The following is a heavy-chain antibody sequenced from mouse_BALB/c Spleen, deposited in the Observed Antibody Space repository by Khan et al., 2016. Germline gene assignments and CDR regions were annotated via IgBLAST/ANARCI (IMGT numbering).Heavy chain of an antibody. CDR1: GDSITSGY. J-gene: IGHJ1*01. CDR2: ISYSGTT. D-gene: IGHD2-12*01. Sequence: EVKLEESGPSLVKPSQTLSLTCSVTGDSITSGYWNWIRKFPGNKLEYMGYISYSGTTYYNPSLRSRVSITRDTSKNQYYLLLNSVTTEDTATYYCARFDCYDPYWYFDVWGAGTTVTVSS. CDR3: ARFDCYDPYWYFDV. V-gene: IGHV3-8*02.